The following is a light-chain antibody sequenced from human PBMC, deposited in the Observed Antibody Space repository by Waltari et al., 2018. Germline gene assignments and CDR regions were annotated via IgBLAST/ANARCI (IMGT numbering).Light chain of an antibody. V-gene: IGKV4-1*01. J-gene: IGKJ3*01. CDR1: QNILYSSNNKNY. Sequence: DLVVTQSPDSLAVSLGERATINCKSSQNILYSSNNKNYLAWYQQKPGQPPKLLIYWATTQESGVPDRFGGSGSETDFSLTISSLQAEDVAVYYCQQFLSLPFTFGPGTTVDIK. CDR2: WAT. CDR3: QQFLSLPFT.